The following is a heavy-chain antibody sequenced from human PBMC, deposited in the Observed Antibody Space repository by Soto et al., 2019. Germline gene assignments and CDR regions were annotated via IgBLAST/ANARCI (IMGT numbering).Heavy chain of an antibody. CDR1: GFTFSRYD. D-gene: IGHD3-16*02. V-gene: IGHV3-13*05. Sequence: GSLRLSCAASGFTFSRYDMHWVRQVTGKGLEWVSGIGTSGDPYYPGSVQGRFTISREDAKNSLYLQMNSLRAGDSAVYYCVRGLLIYDDAWGSYRHNYGMDVWGQGTTVTVSS. J-gene: IGHJ6*02. CDR2: IGTSGDP. CDR3: VRGLLIYDDAWGSYRHNYGMDV.